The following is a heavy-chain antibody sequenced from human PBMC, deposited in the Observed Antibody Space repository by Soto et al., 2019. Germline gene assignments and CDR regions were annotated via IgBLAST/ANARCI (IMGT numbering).Heavy chain of an antibody. CDR1: GCTFSSYA. V-gene: IGHV1-69*13. D-gene: IGHD3-3*01. CDR3: ARPGGDVWSGYAPNYYYGMDV. J-gene: IGHJ6*02. CDR2: IIPIFGTA. Sequence: ASVKVSCKASGCTFSSYAISWVRQAPGQGLEWMGGIIPIFGTANYAQKFQGRVTITADESTSTAYMELSSLRSEDTAVYYCARPGGDVWSGYAPNYYYGMDVWGQGTTVTVSS.